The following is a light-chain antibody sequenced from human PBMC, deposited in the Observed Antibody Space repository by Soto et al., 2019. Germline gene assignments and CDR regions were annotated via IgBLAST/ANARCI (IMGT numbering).Light chain of an antibody. Sequence: EIVLTQSPATLSLSPGERATLSCRASQSVSSYLAWYQQKPGQAPRLLIYDASNRATGIPARFSGSGSGTDFTLTIISLEPEDFGVYYCHQRSNWPLITFGQGKRLEIK. J-gene: IGKJ5*01. CDR2: DAS. V-gene: IGKV3-11*01. CDR3: HQRSNWPLIT. CDR1: QSVSSY.